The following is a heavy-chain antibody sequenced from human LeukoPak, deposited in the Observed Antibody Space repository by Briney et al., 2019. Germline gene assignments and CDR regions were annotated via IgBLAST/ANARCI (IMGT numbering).Heavy chain of an antibody. CDR2: ISSSGSYS. Sequence: GGSLRLSCAASGFTFSNCAMSWVSQAPGKGLEWVSYISSSGSYSNYVDSVKGRFTTSRDNAKNSLYLQMNSLSAEDTAVYSCARVGSIEAAGTPDYWGQGTLVTVSS. CDR1: GFTFSNCA. V-gene: IGHV3-11*06. CDR3: ARVGSIEAAGTPDY. J-gene: IGHJ4*02. D-gene: IGHD6-13*01.